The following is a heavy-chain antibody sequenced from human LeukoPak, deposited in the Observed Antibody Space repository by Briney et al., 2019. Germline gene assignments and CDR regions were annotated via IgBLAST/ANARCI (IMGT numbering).Heavy chain of an antibody. J-gene: IGHJ4*02. CDR1: GGSISSYY. CDR3: GRRELSGTYLFDY. Sequence: SETLSLTCTVSGGSISSYYWSWIRQPPGKGLEWIGYIYYSGSTNYNPSLKSRITISVDTSKNQFSLKLSSVTAADTAVYYCGRRELSGTYLFDYWGQGTLVTVSS. V-gene: IGHV4-59*08. D-gene: IGHD1-26*01. CDR2: IYYSGST.